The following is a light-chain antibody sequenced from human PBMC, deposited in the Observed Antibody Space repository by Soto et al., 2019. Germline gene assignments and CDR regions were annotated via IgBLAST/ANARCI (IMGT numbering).Light chain of an antibody. CDR3: QSYDSSLSVAYV. Sequence: QSVLTQAPAVSGAPGQRVTISCTGSSCNIGAGYDVHWYQQLPGTAPKLLIYGNSNRPSGVPDRFSGSKSGTSASLAITGLQAEDEADYYCQSYDSSLSVAYVFGTGTKATVL. J-gene: IGLJ1*01. V-gene: IGLV1-40*01. CDR2: GNS. CDR1: SCNIGAGYD.